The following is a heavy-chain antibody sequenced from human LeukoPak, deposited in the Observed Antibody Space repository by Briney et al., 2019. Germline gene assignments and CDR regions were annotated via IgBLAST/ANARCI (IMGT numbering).Heavy chain of an antibody. J-gene: IGHJ5*02. V-gene: IGHV4-39*01. D-gene: IGHD3-22*01. Sequence: PSETLSLTRTVSGGSISSSSYYWGWIRQPPGKGLEYIGSIYYSGSTYYNPSLRSWGTISVDTSKNQFSLKLSSVTAADTAVYYCARGHYDSSGYYWFDPWGQGTLVTVSS. CDR1: GGSISSSSYY. CDR3: ARGHYDSSGYYWFDP. CDR2: IYYSGST.